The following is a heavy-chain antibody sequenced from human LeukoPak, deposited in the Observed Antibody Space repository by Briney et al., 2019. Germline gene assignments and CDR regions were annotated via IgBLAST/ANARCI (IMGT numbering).Heavy chain of an antibody. CDR1: GFTFSSYG. J-gene: IGHJ6*03. CDR2: IKQDGSEK. Sequence: AGGPLRLSCATSGFTFSSYGMHWVRQAPGKGLEWVANIKQDGSEKYYVDSVKGRFTISRDNAKNSLYLQMNSLRAEDTAVYYCARGRSRPPYYYYYMDVWGKGTTVTISS. CDR3: ARGRSRPPYYYYYMDV. V-gene: IGHV3-7*01.